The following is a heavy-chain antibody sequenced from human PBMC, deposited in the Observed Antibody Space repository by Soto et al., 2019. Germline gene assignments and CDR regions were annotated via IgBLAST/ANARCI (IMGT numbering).Heavy chain of an antibody. Sequence: SVKVSCKASGVTFSSYAISWVRQAPLQGLEWMGGIIPIFGTANYAQKFQGRVTITADEYTSTAYMELSSLRSEDTAVYYCARVAGSSACLFGPWGQGTLVTVSS. J-gene: IGHJ5*02. CDR2: IIPIFGTA. D-gene: IGHD6-6*01. CDR1: GVTFSSYA. CDR3: ARVAGSSACLFGP. V-gene: IGHV1-69*13.